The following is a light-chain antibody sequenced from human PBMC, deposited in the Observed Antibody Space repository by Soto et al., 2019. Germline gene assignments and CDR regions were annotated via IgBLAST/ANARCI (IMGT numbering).Light chain of an antibody. J-gene: IGKJ3*01. Sequence: EVVLTQSPGTLSLSPGERATLSCMASQSVSSISLAWYQQKPGQAPRLLISGASSRATGIPDRFSGSGSGTDFTLTISSLEPEDFSVYYYQHYCISPPFTFGPGTKVDIK. CDR3: QHYCISPPFT. CDR1: QSVSSIS. CDR2: GAS. V-gene: IGKV3-20*01.